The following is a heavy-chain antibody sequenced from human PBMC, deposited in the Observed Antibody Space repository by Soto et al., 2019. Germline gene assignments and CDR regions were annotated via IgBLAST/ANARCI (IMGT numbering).Heavy chain of an antibody. J-gene: IGHJ6*04. CDR2: IYPGDSDT. D-gene: IGHD3-3*01. CDR1: GYKVSTWHNFTSYW. CDR3: ARLGFNYDFLSGYYNVPPYYGIDA. V-gene: IGHV5-51*01. Sequence: PGESLKISCMGSGYKVSTWHNFTSYWIAWVRQMPGEGLEWMGIIYPGDSDTRYSPSFQGQVTISADKSINSVYLQWSSLKASDTATYYCARLGFNYDFLSGYYNVPPYYGIDAWGKGTTVTVSS.